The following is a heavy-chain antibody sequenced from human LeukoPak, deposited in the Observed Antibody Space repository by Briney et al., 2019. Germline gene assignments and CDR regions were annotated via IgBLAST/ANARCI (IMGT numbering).Heavy chain of an antibody. V-gene: IGHV3-30*03. J-gene: IGHJ3*02. CDR1: GFTFSSYG. Sequence: GSLRLSCAASGFTFSSYGMHWVRQAPGKGLEWVAVISYDGSNKYYADSVKGRFTISRDNSKNTLYLQMNSLRAEDTALYYCARAKYSSGALDAFDIWGQGTMVTVSS. D-gene: IGHD6-19*01. CDR3: ARAKYSSGALDAFDI. CDR2: ISYDGSNK.